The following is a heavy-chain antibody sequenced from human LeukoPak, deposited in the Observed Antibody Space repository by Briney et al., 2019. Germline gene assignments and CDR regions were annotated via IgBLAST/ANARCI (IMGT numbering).Heavy chain of an antibody. Sequence: KPSETLSLTCTVSGGSISSYYWSWIRQPPGKGLEWIGYIYYSGSTNYNPSLKSRVTISVHTSKNQSSLKLSSVTAADTAVYYCARHRGTGYSSGRIFDYWGQGTLVTVSS. CDR1: GGSISSYY. J-gene: IGHJ4*02. CDR3: ARHRGTGYSSGRIFDY. CDR2: IYYSGST. V-gene: IGHV4-59*08. D-gene: IGHD6-19*01.